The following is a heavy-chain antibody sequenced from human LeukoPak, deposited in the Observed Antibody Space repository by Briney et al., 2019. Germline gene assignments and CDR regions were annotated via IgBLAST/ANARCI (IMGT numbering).Heavy chain of an antibody. CDR3: ARRPSSIAARPSLGFDY. J-gene: IGHJ4*02. Sequence: SETLSLNCAVYGGSFSGYYWSWVRQPPGKGLEWIGEINHSGSTNYSPSLKSRVTISVDTSKNQFSRKLSSVTAADTAGHYCARRPSSIAARPSLGFDYWSQGTLVTVSS. D-gene: IGHD6-6*01. V-gene: IGHV4-34*01. CDR2: INHSGST. CDR1: GGSFSGYY.